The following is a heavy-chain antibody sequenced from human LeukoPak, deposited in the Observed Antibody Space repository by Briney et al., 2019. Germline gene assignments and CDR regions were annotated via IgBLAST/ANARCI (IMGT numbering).Heavy chain of an antibody. CDR2: IYYSGST. Sequence: PSETLSLTCTVSGGSISSYYWSWIRQPPGKGLEWIGYIYYSGSTNYNPSLKSRVTISVDTSKNQLSLKVSSVTAADTAVYYCARLKYYYDSSGYRAEYFQHWGQGTLVTVSS. CDR3: ARLKYYYDSSGYRAEYFQH. J-gene: IGHJ1*01. V-gene: IGHV4-59*01. D-gene: IGHD3-22*01. CDR1: GGSISSYY.